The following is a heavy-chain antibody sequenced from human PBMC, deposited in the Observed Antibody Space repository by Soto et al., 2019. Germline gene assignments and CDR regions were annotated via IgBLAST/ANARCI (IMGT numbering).Heavy chain of an antibody. V-gene: IGHV3-23*04. Sequence: EVHLVESGGGLVQPGGSLRLSCVGSGFPFSTYTMSWVRQAPGQGLEWLSGIYGGGDGISYADSVKGRFTISRDNSRSTVYLQMNSLRSDNTAISYCAKDRQPDGFWPFDHWGRGTLIVVSS. CDR1: GFPFSTYT. J-gene: IGHJ4*02. D-gene: IGHD3-3*01. CDR3: AKDRQPDGFWPFDH. CDR2: IYGGGDGI.